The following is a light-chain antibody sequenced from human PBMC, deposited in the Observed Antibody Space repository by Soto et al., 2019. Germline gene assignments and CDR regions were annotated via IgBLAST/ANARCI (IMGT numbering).Light chain of an antibody. CDR2: AAS. CDR3: QLYGSSPT. Sequence: EIVLTQSPDTLSLSPGERATLFCRASQTLSINSLAWYQQKPGQAPRLLIYAASTRDTGIPDRFNGSGSGTDFALTINRLEPEDFAVFYCQLYGSSPTFGQGTRVEIK. V-gene: IGKV3-20*01. CDR1: QTLSINS. J-gene: IGKJ1*01.